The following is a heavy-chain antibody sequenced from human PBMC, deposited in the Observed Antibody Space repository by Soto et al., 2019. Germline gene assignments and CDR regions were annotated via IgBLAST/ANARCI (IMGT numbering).Heavy chain of an antibody. CDR3: ARSYYDTTGFAVDP. J-gene: IGHJ5*02. CDR1: GASVSTGY. V-gene: IGHV4-59*02. Sequence: PSETLSLTCTVSGASVSTGYWSWIRQPPGKALEWIGFMYFGGSFNYNPSLTSRVTISVETSKNQFSMEVTSVTAADTAVYYCARSYYDTTGFAVDPWGQGTLVNVSS. CDR2: MYFGGSF. D-gene: IGHD3-22*01.